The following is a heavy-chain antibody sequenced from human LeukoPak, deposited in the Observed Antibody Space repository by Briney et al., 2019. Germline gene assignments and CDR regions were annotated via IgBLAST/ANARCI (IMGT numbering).Heavy chain of an antibody. J-gene: IGHJ1*01. D-gene: IGHD3-22*01. Sequence: ASVPVSCKASGYTFTSYYMHWVRQAPGQGLEWMGIINPSACSTSCAQKFQGRVTMTGDTSTSTVYMELSSLRSEDTAVYYCARGLLAYYYDSSGLSDYFQHWGQGTLVTVLS. CDR2: INPSACST. V-gene: IGHV1-46*01. CDR3: ARGLLAYYYDSSGLSDYFQH. CDR1: GYTFTSYY.